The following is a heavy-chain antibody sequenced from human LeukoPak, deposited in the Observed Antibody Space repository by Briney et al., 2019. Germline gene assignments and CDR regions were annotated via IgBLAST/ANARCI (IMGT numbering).Heavy chain of an antibody. J-gene: IGHJ4*02. Sequence: SETLSLTCTVSGGSISSSSYYWGWIRQPPGKGLEWIGSIYYSGSTYYNPSLKSRVTISVDTSKNQFSLKLSSVTAPDTAVYYCASRGYSYGFLLDYWGQGTLVTVSS. CDR2: IYYSGST. V-gene: IGHV4-39*01. CDR3: ASRGYSYGFLLDY. D-gene: IGHD5-18*01. CDR1: GGSISSSSYY.